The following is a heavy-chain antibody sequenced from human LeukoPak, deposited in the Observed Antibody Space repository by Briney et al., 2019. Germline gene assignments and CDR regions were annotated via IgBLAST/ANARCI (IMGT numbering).Heavy chain of an antibody. J-gene: IGHJ4*02. CDR2: ISSDGSST. V-gene: IGHV3-74*01. Sequence: PGGSLILSCAASGITFSNYWMHWVRQAPGKGLVWVSRISSDGSSTNYADSVKGRFTISRDNAKNTLYLQMNSLRAEDTAVYYCAKGGGKVQDYWGQGTLVTVSS. CDR3: AKGGGKVQDY. D-gene: IGHD4-23*01. CDR1: GITFSNYW.